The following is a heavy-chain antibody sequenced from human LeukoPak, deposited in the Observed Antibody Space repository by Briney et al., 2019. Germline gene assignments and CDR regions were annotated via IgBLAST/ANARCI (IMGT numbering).Heavy chain of an antibody. Sequence: GGSLRLSCAASGFTFSSYSMNWVRQAPGKGLGRVSYNSSSSSTIYYADSVKGRFTISRDNAKNSLYLQMNSLRAEDTAVYYCARETYSSGWYCDYWGQGALVTVSS. CDR1: GFTFSSYS. CDR3: ARETYSSGWYCDY. CDR2: NSSSSSTI. D-gene: IGHD6-19*01. J-gene: IGHJ4*02. V-gene: IGHV3-48*01.